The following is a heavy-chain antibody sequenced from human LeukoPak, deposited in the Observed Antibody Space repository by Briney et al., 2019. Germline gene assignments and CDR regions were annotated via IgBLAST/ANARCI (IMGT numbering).Heavy chain of an antibody. CDR2: ISGSSTFM. Sequence: TAGGSLRLSCAASGFTFSSYSMNWVRQAPGKGLEWVSSISGSSTFMYYADSLKGRFTISRDNAKNSLYLQMNSLRAEDTAVYYCAKRAAAGSLRYWGQGTLVTVSS. D-gene: IGHD6-13*01. CDR1: GFTFSSYS. V-gene: IGHV3-21*04. CDR3: AKRAAAGSLRY. J-gene: IGHJ4*02.